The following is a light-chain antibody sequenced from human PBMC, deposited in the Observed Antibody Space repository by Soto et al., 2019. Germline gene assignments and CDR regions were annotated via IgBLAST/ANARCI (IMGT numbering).Light chain of an antibody. CDR3: QQNSHWSSIT. CDR1: QSVSSN. J-gene: IGKJ5*01. CDR2: RAS. V-gene: IGKV3-15*01. Sequence: EIVMTQSPATLSVSPGERALLSCRASQSVSSNLGWYQQKPGQAPRLLIYRASTRATGIPARFSGSGSGKEFTLTISSLQSEDSAVYYWQQNSHWSSITFGQGTRLEI.